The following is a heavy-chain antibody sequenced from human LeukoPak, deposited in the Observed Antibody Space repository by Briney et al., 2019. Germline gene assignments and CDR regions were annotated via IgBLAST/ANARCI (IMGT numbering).Heavy chain of an antibody. CDR2: ISGSGGTT. Sequence: GGSLRLSCAASGCSLSNDAMSWVRQAPGKGLEWVSGISGSGGTTYYADSVKGRFTISRDNSKNTLYLQMNSMRGQGSVVYYCAKIPLVGATTSLDCWGQGTLVTVSS. CDR3: AKIPLVGATTSLDC. J-gene: IGHJ4*02. D-gene: IGHD1-26*01. V-gene: IGHV3-23*01. CDR1: GCSLSNDA.